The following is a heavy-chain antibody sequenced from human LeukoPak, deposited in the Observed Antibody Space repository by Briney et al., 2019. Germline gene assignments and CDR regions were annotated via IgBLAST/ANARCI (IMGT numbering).Heavy chain of an antibody. CDR2: ITWNGGSI. CDR3: AKDEDSSGYTVGY. D-gene: IGHD3-22*01. V-gene: IGHV3-20*04. CDR1: GFTFSSYG. J-gene: IGHJ4*02. Sequence: PGGSLRLSCAASGFTFSSYGMSWVRQAPGKGLEWVSGITWNGGSIGYVDSVKGRFTISRDNVKNSLYLQMNSLRAEDTALYYCAKDEDSSGYTVGYWGQGTLVTVSS.